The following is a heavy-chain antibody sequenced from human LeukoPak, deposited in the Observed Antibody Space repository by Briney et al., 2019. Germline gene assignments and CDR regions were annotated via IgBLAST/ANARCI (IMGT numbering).Heavy chain of an antibody. CDR3: ARCNYYGSGSYHEGFFRF. V-gene: IGHV4-39*01. D-gene: IGHD3-10*01. J-gene: IGHJ3*01. Sequence: SETLSLTCTVSGGSISSSRDYWAWIRQPPGKGLEWIANIYYSGSTYYNPSLKSRVTISVDTSKNQFSLKLSPVTAADTAVYYCARCNYYGSGSYHEGFFRFWGQGTMVTVSS. CDR1: GGSISSSRDY. CDR2: IYYSGST.